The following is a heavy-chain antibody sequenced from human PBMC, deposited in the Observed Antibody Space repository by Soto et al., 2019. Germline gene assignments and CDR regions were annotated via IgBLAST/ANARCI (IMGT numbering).Heavy chain of an antibody. CDR3: ARDSGAYFDY. D-gene: IGHD3-10*01. Sequence: ASVKVSCKTSGYTFSTYATQWVRQAPGQRLEWMGWINTGNGNTKHSQKFQGRVTITRDTSASTDYMELSSLRSEDTAVYYCARDSGAYFDYWGQGTLVTVSS. CDR2: INTGNGNT. CDR1: GYTFSTYA. J-gene: IGHJ4*02. V-gene: IGHV1-3*04.